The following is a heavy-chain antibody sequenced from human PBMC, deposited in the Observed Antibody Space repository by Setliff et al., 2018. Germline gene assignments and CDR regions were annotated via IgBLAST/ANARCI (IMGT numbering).Heavy chain of an antibody. CDR2: SYSGSSS. V-gene: IGHV3-23*03. J-gene: IGHJ4*02. CDR3: AKAGYTSKWYEARVPDS. CDR1: GFTFGFYA. D-gene: IGHD6-13*01. Sequence: RLSCAASGFTFGFYAMAWVRQAPGKGLEWLALSYSGSSSFYADSVKGRFTVSRDNSKYTLYLQMDSLRVEDTAMYYCAKAGYTSKWYEARVPDSWGQGTLVTVSS.